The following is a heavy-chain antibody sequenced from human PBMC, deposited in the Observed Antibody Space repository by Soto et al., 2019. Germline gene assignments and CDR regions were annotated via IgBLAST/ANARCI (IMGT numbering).Heavy chain of an antibody. CDR1: GYTFTSYA. J-gene: IGHJ6*02. CDR3: ARDLPRLGGYGMDV. D-gene: IGHD6-19*01. Sequence: GASVKVSCKASGYTFTSYAMNWVRQAPGQGLEWMGWINTNTGNPTYAQGFTGRFVFSLDTSVSTAYLQICSLKAEDTAVYYCARDLPRLGGYGMDVWGQGTTVTVSS. CDR2: INTNTGNP. V-gene: IGHV7-4-1*01.